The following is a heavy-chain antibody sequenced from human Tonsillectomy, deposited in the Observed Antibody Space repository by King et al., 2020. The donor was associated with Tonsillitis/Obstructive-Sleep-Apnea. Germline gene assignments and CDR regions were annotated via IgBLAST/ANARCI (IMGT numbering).Heavy chain of an antibody. CDR1: GGSFSGYY. CDR3: ARGQEGGSGSRMDA. J-gene: IGHJ6*03. D-gene: IGHD3-10*01. CDR2: INHSGST. Sequence: VQLQQWGAGRLKPSETLSLTCAVYGGSFSGYYWSWIRQPPGKGLAWIGEINHSGSTNYNPSLKSRVTISVDTSKNQFSLKLRSVTAADTAVYYCARGQEGGSGSRMDAWGKGTTVTVSS. V-gene: IGHV4-34*01.